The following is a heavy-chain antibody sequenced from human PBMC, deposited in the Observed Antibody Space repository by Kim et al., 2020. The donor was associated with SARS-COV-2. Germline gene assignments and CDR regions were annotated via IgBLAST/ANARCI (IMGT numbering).Heavy chain of an antibody. CDR1: GFTFSNYA. CDR2: ISDSGDST. D-gene: IGHD2-15*01. V-gene: IGHV3-23*01. CDR3: AKDRSGVVEAATNY. Sequence: GGSLRLSCAASGFTFSNYAMRWVRQAPGKGLEWVSDISDSGDSTYYADSVKGRFTISRDNSKNTLYLQMNSLRAEDTAIYYCAKDRSGVVEAATNYWGQGTLVSVSS. J-gene: IGHJ4*02.